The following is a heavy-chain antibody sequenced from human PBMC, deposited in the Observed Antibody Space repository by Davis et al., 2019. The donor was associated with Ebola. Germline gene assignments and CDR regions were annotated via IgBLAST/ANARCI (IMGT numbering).Heavy chain of an antibody. J-gene: IGHJ6*02. CDR3: ARDKTSYVYYYYGMVV. CDR2: IIPIFGTA. V-gene: IGHV1-69*13. Sequence: SVKVSCKASGGTFSSYAISWVRQAPGQGLEWMGGIIPIFGTANYAQKFQGRVTITADESTSTAYMELSSLRSEDTAVYYCARDKTSYVYYYYGMVVWGQGTTVTVSS. CDR1: GGTFSSYA. D-gene: IGHD3-16*01.